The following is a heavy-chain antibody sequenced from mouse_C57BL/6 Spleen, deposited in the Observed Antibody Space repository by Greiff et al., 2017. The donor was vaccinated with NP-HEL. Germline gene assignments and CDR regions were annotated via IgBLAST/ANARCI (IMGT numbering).Heavy chain of an antibody. CDR1: GFTFSSYA. J-gene: IGHJ1*03. CDR3: TREWGNYEYFDV. V-gene: IGHV5-9-1*02. CDR2: ISSGGDYI. D-gene: IGHD2-1*01. Sequence: DVQLVESGEGLVKPGGSLKLSCAASGFTFSSYAMSWVRQTPEKRLEWVAYISSGGDYIYYADTVKGRFTISRDNARNTLYLQMSSLKSEDTAMYYCTREWGNYEYFDVWGTGTTVTVSS.